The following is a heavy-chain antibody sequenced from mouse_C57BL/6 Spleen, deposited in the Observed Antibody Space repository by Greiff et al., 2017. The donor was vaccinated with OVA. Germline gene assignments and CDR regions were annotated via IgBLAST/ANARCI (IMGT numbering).Heavy chain of an antibody. J-gene: IGHJ3*01. CDR3: ARDYDYDRSWFAY. CDR2: IYPSDSET. V-gene: IGHV1-61*01. CDR1: GYTFTSYW. Sequence: QVHVKQPGAELVRPGSSVKLSCKASGYTFTSYWMDWVKQRPGQGLEWIGNIYPSDSETHYNQKFKDKATLTVDKSSSTAYMQLSSLTSEDSAVYYCARDYDYDRSWFAYWGQGTLVTVSA. D-gene: IGHD2-4*01.